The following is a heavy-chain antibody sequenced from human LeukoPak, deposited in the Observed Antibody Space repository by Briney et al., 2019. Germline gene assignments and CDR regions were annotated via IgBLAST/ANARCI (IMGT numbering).Heavy chain of an antibody. Sequence: PSQTLSLTCTVSGASISGGYYYWSWIRQPAGKGLEWIGRIYTSGSTNYNPSLKSRVTMSVDTSKNQFSLKLSSVTAADTAVYYCARDRGRLLPDYWGQGTLVTVSS. D-gene: IGHD6-19*01. CDR1: GASISGGYYY. V-gene: IGHV4-61*02. CDR3: ARDRGRLLPDY. CDR2: IYTSGST. J-gene: IGHJ4*02.